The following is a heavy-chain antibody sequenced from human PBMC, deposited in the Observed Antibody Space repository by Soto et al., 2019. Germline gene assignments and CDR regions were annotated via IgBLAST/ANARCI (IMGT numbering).Heavy chain of an antibody. CDR1: GFTFSSYG. D-gene: IGHD5-12*01. Sequence: GGSLRLSCAASGFTFSSYGMHWVRQAPGKGLEWVAVISYDGSNKYYADSVKGRFTISRDNSKNTLYLQMNSLRAEDTAVYYCVKSIVATIPPYYYYYYGMDVWGQGTTVTVSS. CDR3: VKSIVATIPPYYYYYYGMDV. CDR2: ISYDGSNK. V-gene: IGHV3-30*18. J-gene: IGHJ6*02.